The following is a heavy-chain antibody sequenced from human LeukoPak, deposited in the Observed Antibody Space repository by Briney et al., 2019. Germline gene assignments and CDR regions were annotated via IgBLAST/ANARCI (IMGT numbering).Heavy chain of an antibody. Sequence: SQTLSLTCTVSGGSISSGDYYWSWIRQPPGKGLEWIGYIYYSGSTYYNPSLKSRVTISVGTSKNQFSLKLSSVTAADTAVYYCARASLGYYGSGSMYGMDVWGQGTTVTVSS. CDR1: GGSISSGDYY. CDR2: IYYSGST. D-gene: IGHD3-10*01. V-gene: IGHV4-30-4*01. CDR3: ARASLGYYGSGSMYGMDV. J-gene: IGHJ6*02.